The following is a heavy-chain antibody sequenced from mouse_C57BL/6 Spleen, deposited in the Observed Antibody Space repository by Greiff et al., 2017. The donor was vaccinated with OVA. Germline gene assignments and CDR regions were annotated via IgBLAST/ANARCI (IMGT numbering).Heavy chain of an antibody. D-gene: IGHD3-1*01. CDR3: ARSGERGNLFAY. CDR2: IYPGSGNT. J-gene: IGHJ3*01. Sequence: QVQLQQSGAELVRPGASVKLSCKASGYTFTDYYINWVKQRPGQGLEWIARIYPGSGNTYYNEKFKGKATLTAEKSSSTAYMQLSSLTSEDSAVYFCARSGERGNLFAYWGQGTLVTVSA. V-gene: IGHV1-76*01. CDR1: GYTFTDYY.